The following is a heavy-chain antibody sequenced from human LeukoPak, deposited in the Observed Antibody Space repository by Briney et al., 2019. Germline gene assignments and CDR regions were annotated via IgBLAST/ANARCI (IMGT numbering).Heavy chain of an antibody. V-gene: IGHV4-59*12. CDR3: ARRFRTGGDLHHDAYDV. J-gene: IGHJ3*01. CDR1: GGSISDYF. Sequence: SETLSLTCAVYGGSISDYFWGWIRQPPGKGLEWIGHVYYIGNPTCSPSLKSRVSILVDTSKNQFSLELSSVTAADTAVYYCARRFRTGGDLHHDAYDVWGQGTVVTVSS. CDR2: VYYIGNP. D-gene: IGHD3-16*01.